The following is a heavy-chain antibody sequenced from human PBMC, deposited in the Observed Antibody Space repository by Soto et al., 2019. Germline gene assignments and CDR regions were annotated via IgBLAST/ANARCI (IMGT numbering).Heavy chain of an antibody. CDR1: GFTFSSYA. CDR2: ISYDGSNK. Sequence: QVQLVESGGGVVQPGRSLRLSCAASGFTFSSYAMHWVRQAPGKGLEWVAVISYDGSNKYYADSVKGRFTISRDNSKNRLYLQMNSLRAEDTAVYYCARDLRYYDSSVYYHYFDSWGQGTLVTVSS. CDR3: ARDLRYYDSSVYYHYFDS. V-gene: IGHV3-30-3*01. J-gene: IGHJ4*02. D-gene: IGHD3-22*01.